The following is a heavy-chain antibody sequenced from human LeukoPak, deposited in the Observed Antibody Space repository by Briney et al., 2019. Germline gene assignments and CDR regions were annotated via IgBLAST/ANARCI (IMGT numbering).Heavy chain of an antibody. CDR1: GFIFSDYS. V-gene: IGHV3-48*04. CDR2: IRGSGSGSGSGM. CDR3: ARDNNWGFDY. J-gene: IGHJ4*02. Sequence: PGGSLRLSCAASGFIFSDYSMNWVRQAPGKGLEWVSNIRGSGSGSGSGMYYADSVEGRFTISRDDAKNSLYLQMSSLRAEDTAFYYCARDNNWGFDYWGQGALVTVSS. D-gene: IGHD7-27*01.